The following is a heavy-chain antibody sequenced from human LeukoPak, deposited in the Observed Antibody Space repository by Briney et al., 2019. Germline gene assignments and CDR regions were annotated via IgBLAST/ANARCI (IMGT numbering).Heavy chain of an antibody. CDR2: ISGSGGTT. Sequence: GGSLRLSCAASGFTFSSYAMSWVRQAPGKGLEWVSAISGSGGTTYYTDSVKGRFTISRDNSKNTLYLQMNSLGAEDTAVYYCAKASYGYQRGEYFDYWGQGTLVTVS. J-gene: IGHJ4*02. V-gene: IGHV3-23*01. CDR3: AKASYGYQRGEYFDY. CDR1: GFTFSSYA. D-gene: IGHD5-18*01.